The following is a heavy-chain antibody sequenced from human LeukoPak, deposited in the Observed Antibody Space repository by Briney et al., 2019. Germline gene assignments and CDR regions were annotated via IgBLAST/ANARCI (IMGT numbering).Heavy chain of an antibody. Sequence: ASVKVSCKASGYTFTGYYMHWARQAPGQGLQWMGWINPNSGDTGYAQKFQGRVTMTRDTSITTAYMELTNLRSDDTAVYYCARERPIVVVVAATDLDYWGQGTLVTVSS. J-gene: IGHJ4*02. CDR2: INPNSGDT. V-gene: IGHV1-2*02. D-gene: IGHD2-15*01. CDR3: ARERPIVVVVAATDLDY. CDR1: GYTFTGYY.